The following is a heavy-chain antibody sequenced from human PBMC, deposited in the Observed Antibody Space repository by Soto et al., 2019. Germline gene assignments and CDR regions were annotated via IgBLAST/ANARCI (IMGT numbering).Heavy chain of an antibody. CDR2: IWYDGINK. CDR3: ARAGRSIAARGLNY. D-gene: IGHD6-6*01. CDR1: GFNFSTYG. J-gene: IGHJ4*02. V-gene: IGHV3-33*01. Sequence: ESGGGVVQPGRSLRLSCAASGFNFSTYGMHWVRQAPGKGLEWVAVIWYDGINKYYADSVKGRFTISRDNFKNTLYLQMNRLRAEDTAVYYCARAGRSIAARGLNYWGQGTLVTVSS.